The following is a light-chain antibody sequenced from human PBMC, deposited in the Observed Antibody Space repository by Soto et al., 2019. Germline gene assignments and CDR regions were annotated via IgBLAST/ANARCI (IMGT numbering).Light chain of an antibody. Sequence: IQMTQSPSTLSASVGDTITITCRASQNIGIFLAWYQQKPGEAPNLVIYKASTLQSGVPSRFSGSGSGTEFTLTISSLQPDDFATFLCQQYHLGWTFGQGTKVETK. V-gene: IGKV1-5*03. J-gene: IGKJ1*01. CDR3: QQYHLGWT. CDR1: QNIGIF. CDR2: KAS.